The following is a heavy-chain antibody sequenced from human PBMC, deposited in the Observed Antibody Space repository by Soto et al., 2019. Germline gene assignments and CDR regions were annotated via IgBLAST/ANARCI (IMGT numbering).Heavy chain of an antibody. CDR2: IYWDDDK. CDR3: AHIVVAGLGYYFDY. J-gene: IGHJ4*02. D-gene: IGHD6-19*01. V-gene: IGHV2-5*02. CDR1: GFSLSSTRMA. Sequence: QITLKESGPTLVKPTQTLTLTCTFSGFSLSSTRMAVGWIRQPPGKALEWLALIYWDDDKRYSPFLKSRLTITKDNSKNQVVLTMSNMDPVDTARYYCAHIVVAGLGYYFDYWGQGTLVTVSS.